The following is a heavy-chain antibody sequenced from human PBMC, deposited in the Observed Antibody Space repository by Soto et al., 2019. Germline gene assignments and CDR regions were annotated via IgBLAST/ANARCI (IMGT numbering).Heavy chain of an antibody. J-gene: IGHJ4*02. CDR1: GGSMNSGGYC. D-gene: IGHD2-15*01. CDR2: ISYGGTT. Sequence: QVQLQESGPGLVKPSQTLSLTCTVSGGSMNSGGYCWSWIRQHPGEGLEWIGCISYGGTTSYNPSLXSXXIISVDTSKHQFSLKLTSVTAADTAVYYCSRGILVWGQGTLITVSS. CDR3: SRGILV. V-gene: IGHV4-31*03.